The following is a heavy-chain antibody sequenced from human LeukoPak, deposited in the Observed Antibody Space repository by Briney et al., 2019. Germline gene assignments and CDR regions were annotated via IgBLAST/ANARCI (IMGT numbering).Heavy chain of an antibody. J-gene: IGHJ3*02. CDR1: AGSISSYY. Sequence: PSETLSLTCTVSAGSISSYYWSWILQPPGKGLEWIGYIHYSGSTNYNPSLKSRVTISVDTSKNQFSLKLSSVTAADTAVYYCARANRPAAAFDIWGQGTMVTVSS. D-gene: IGHD6-6*01. CDR2: IHYSGST. CDR3: ARANRPAAAFDI. V-gene: IGHV4-59*12.